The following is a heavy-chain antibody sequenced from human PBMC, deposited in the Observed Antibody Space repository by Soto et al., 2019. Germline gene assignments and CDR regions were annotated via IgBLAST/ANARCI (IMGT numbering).Heavy chain of an antibody. CDR3: ARGSVEQWDY. D-gene: IGHD6-19*01. V-gene: IGHV3-33*01. Sequence: QVQLVESGGGVVQPGRSLRLSCAASGFTFSSYGMHWVRQAPGKGLEWVAVIWYDGSNKYYADSVKGRFTISRDNSKNTLYLQMNSLRSEDTAVYYCARGSVEQWDYWGQGTLVTVSS. CDR2: IWYDGSNK. CDR1: GFTFSSYG. J-gene: IGHJ4*02.